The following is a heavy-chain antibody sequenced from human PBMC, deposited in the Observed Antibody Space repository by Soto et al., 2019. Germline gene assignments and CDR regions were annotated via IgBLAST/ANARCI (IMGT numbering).Heavy chain of an antibody. CDR1: GFTFNTYS. Sequence: GGSLRLSCEASGFTFNTYSTHWVRQPPGKGLEWLAAIWYDGTQKYYADSVKGRFIISRDNSKKTLYLEMNSLRAEDTAVYYCARAGGTTVTGLWHFDSWGQGTLVTVSS. CDR2: IWYDGTQK. CDR3: ARAGGTTVTGLWHFDS. J-gene: IGHJ4*02. V-gene: IGHV3-33*01. D-gene: IGHD4-17*01.